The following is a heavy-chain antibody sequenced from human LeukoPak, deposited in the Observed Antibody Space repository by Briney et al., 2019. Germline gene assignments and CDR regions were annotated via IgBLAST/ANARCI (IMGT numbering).Heavy chain of an antibody. CDR3: ARAYSGYDFFDY. Sequence: ASVKVSCKASGGTFSRYAISWVRQAPGQGLEWMGGIIPIFGTASYAQKFQGRVTITADESTSTAYMEVSSLRSEDTAVYYCARAYSGYDFFDYWGKGILVTVSS. V-gene: IGHV1-69*13. D-gene: IGHD5-12*01. J-gene: IGHJ4*02. CDR2: IIPIFGTA. CDR1: GGTFSRYA.